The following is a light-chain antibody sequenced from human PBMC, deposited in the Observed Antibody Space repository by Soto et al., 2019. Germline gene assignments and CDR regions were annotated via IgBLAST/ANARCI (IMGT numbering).Light chain of an antibody. CDR2: GAS. J-gene: IGKJ1*01. Sequence: EIVLTQSPGTLSLSPGEGSTLSCRASQNVDSNYLAWYQQKPGQAPRIILFGASVRASGIPDRFSGSGSGAEFSRTISRLESVVFAVYYCQQYGSVSWPCAQGTKVDIK. CDR3: QQYGSVSWP. CDR1: QNVDSNY. V-gene: IGKV3-20*01.